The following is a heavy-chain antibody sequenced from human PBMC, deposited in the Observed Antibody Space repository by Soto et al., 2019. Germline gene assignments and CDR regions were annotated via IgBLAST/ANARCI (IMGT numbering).Heavy chain of an antibody. CDR3: ARQRKLYYDILTGYRYFDY. V-gene: IGHV5-51*01. Sequence: EVQLVQSGAEVKKPGESLKISCKGSGYSFTSYWIGWVRQMPGKGLEWMGIIYPGDSDTRYSPSFQGQVTISADKSISTAYLQWSSLKASDTAMYYCARQRKLYYDILTGYRYFDYWGQGTLVTVSS. J-gene: IGHJ4*02. CDR2: IYPGDSDT. CDR1: GYSFTSYW. D-gene: IGHD3-9*01.